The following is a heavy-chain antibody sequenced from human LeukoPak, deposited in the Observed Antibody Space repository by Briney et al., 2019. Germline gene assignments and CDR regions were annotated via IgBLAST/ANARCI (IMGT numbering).Heavy chain of an antibody. CDR1: GGSISSYY. V-gene: IGHV4-59*01. J-gene: IGHJ3*02. Sequence: SSETLSLTXTVSGGSISSYYWSWIRQSPGKGLEWLGYIYYSGSTNYNPSLKSRVTISVDTSKNQFSLKLSSVTAADTAVYYCASSGYYDSSGMNDAFDIWGQGTMVTVSS. CDR2: IYYSGST. CDR3: ASSGYYDSSGMNDAFDI. D-gene: IGHD3-22*01.